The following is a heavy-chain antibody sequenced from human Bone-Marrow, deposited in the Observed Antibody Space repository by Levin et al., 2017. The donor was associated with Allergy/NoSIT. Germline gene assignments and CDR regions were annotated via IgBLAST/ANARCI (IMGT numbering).Heavy chain of an antibody. CDR3: AKDIGNSVGLGFDN. V-gene: IGHV3-9*01. Sequence: GGSLRLSCATSGFTFDDYAMHWVRQAPGKGLEWVSGISWNSDSIGYADSVKGRFTISRDNAKNSLYLQMNSLRAEDTALYYCAKDIGNSVGLGFDNWGQGTLVTVSS. D-gene: IGHD1-1*01. J-gene: IGHJ4*02. CDR2: ISWNSDSI. CDR1: GFTFDDYA.